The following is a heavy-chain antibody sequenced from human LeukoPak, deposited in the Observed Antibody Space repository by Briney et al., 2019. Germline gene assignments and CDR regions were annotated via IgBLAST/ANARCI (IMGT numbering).Heavy chain of an antibody. Sequence: SVKVSCKASGGTFSSYAISWVRQAPGQGLEWMGGIIPIFGTANYARKFQGRVTITTDESTSTAYMELSSLRSEDTAVYYCAREILRYSSGWYYFDYWGQGTLVTVSS. CDR3: AREILRYSSGWYYFDY. V-gene: IGHV1-69*05. CDR1: GGTFSSYA. D-gene: IGHD6-19*01. CDR2: IIPIFGTA. J-gene: IGHJ4*02.